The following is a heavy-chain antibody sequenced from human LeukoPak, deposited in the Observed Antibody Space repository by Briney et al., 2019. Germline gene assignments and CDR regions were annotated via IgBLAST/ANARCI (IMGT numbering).Heavy chain of an antibody. CDR2: ISSSSSYI. Sequence: GGSLRLSCAASGFTFSSYSMNWVRQAPGKGLEWVSSISSSSSYIYYADSVKGRFTISRDNAKNSLYLQMNSLRAEDTAVYYCARGPVGATRAEYFQHWGQGTLVTVSS. CDR3: ARGPVGATRAEYFQH. V-gene: IGHV3-21*01. D-gene: IGHD1-26*01. J-gene: IGHJ1*01. CDR1: GFTFSSYS.